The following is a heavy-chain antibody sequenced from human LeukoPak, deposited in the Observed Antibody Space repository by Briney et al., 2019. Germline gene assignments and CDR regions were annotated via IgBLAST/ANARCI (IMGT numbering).Heavy chain of an antibody. V-gene: IGHV4-34*01. CDR1: GGSFSGYY. CDR2: INHSGST. J-gene: IGHJ4*02. Sequence: SETLSLTCAVYGGSFSGYYWSWIRQPPGKGPEWIGEINHSGSTNYNPSLKSRVTISVDTSKNQFSLKLSSVTAADTAVYYCARAQIVVVPAAYFDYWGQGTLVTVSS. D-gene: IGHD2-2*01. CDR3: ARAQIVVVPAAYFDY.